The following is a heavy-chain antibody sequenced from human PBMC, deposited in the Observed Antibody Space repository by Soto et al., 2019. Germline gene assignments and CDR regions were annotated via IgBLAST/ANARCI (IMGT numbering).Heavy chain of an antibody. Sequence: EVQLVESGGGLVQPGRSLRLSCAASGFTFDDYAMHWVRQAPGKGLEWVSGISWNSGSIGYADSVKGRFTISRDNAKNSLYLQMNRLRAAATGLYYCAKDAITMVRGVIRYYGMDVWGQGTTVTVSS. CDR1: GFTFDDYA. CDR3: AKDAITMVRGVIRYYGMDV. J-gene: IGHJ6*02. V-gene: IGHV3-9*01. D-gene: IGHD3-10*01. CDR2: ISWNSGSI.